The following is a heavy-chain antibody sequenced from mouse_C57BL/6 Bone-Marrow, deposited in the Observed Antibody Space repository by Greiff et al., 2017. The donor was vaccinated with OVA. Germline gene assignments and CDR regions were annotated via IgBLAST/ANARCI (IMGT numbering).Heavy chain of an antibody. J-gene: IGHJ2*01. CDR2: IDPSDSYT. D-gene: IGHD1-1*01. CDR3: ARTITTVVAPFDY. Sequence: QVQLQQPGAELVKPGASVKLSCKASGYTFTSYWMQWVKQRPGQGLEWIGEIDPSDSYTYYNQKFKGKATLTVDTSSSTAYMQLSSLTSEDSAVYYCARTITTVVAPFDYWGQGTTLTVSS. CDR1: GYTFTSYW. V-gene: IGHV1-50*01.